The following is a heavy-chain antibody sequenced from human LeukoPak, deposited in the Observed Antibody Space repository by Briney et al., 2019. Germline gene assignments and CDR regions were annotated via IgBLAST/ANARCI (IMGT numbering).Heavy chain of an antibody. J-gene: IGHJ4*02. CDR3: ARKKTGTTYYFDY. Sequence: GESLKISCKGSGYSFSSYWIAWVRQMPGKGLEWMGIIYPGDSDTRYSPSFQGQVTISADKSISTAYLQWSSLKASDTAMYYCARKKTGTTYYFDYWGQGTLVTVSS. D-gene: IGHD1-7*01. CDR1: GYSFSSYW. CDR2: IYPGDSDT. V-gene: IGHV5-51*01.